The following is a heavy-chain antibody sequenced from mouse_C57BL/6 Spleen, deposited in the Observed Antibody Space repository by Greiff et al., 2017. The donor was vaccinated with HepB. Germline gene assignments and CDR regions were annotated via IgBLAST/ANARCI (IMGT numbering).Heavy chain of an antibody. Sequence: QVHVKQPGTELVKPGASVKLSCKASGYTFTSYWMHWVKQRPGQGLEWIGNINPSNGGTNYNEKFKSKATLTVDKSSSTAYMQLSSLTSEDSAVYYCARGAYYGYDETWFAYWGQGTLVTVSA. V-gene: IGHV1-53*01. D-gene: IGHD2-9*01. CDR2: INPSNGGT. CDR1: GYTFTSYW. CDR3: ARGAYYGYDETWFAY. J-gene: IGHJ3*01.